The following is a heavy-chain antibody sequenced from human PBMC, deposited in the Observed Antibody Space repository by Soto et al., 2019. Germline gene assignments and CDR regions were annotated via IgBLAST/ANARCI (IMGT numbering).Heavy chain of an antibody. J-gene: IGHJ6*02. V-gene: IGHV3-33*01. Sequence: GGSLRLSCAASGFTFSSYGMHWVRQAPGKGLEWVAVIWYDGSNKYYADSVKGRFTISRDNSKNTLYLQMNSLRAEDTAVYYCARETLPYYYYGMDVWGQGTTVTVSS. CDR2: IWYDGSNK. CDR1: GFTFSSYG. CDR3: ARETLPYYYYGMDV.